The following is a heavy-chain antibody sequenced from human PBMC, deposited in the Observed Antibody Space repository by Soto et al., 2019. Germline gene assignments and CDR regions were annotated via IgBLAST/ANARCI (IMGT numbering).Heavy chain of an antibody. J-gene: IGHJ5*02. CDR3: TRGYSYGYLGWFDP. CDR2: IYYSGST. CDR1: CDSISSGDYY. D-gene: IGHD5-18*01. V-gene: IGHV4-30-4*01. Sequence: TSETLSLTCTVSCDSISSGDYYWSWIRQPPGKGLEWIGYIYYSGSTYFNPSLKSRVTISVDTSKNQFSLKLSSVTAADTAVYYCTRGYSYGYLGWFDPWGQGTLVTVS.